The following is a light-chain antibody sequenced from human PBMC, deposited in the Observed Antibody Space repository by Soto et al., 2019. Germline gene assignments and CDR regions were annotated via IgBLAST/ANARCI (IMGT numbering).Light chain of an antibody. CDR2: KAS. CDR3: QQYGRSRT. J-gene: IGKJ1*01. CDR1: QSINDW. Sequence: DIQMTQSPSTLSASVGDRVTITCRASQSINDWLAWYQQKPGKAPNLLIYKASSLQSGVPSRFSGSGSGTEFTLTISSLQPDDFATFYCQQYGRSRTFGQGTKVEIK. V-gene: IGKV1-5*03.